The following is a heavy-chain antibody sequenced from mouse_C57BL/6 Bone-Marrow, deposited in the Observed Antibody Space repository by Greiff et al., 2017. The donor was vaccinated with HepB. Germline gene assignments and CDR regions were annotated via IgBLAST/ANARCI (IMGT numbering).Heavy chain of an antibody. Sequence: VQLKQSGAELVRPGASVKLSCTASGFNIKDYYMHWVKQRPEQGLEWIGRIDPEDGDTEYAPKFQGKATMTADTSSNTAYLQLSSLTSEDTAVYYCTLASSGYPFAYWGQGTLVTVSA. CDR2: IDPEDGDT. J-gene: IGHJ3*01. V-gene: IGHV14-1*01. D-gene: IGHD3-2*02. CDR1: GFNIKDYY. CDR3: TLASSGYPFAY.